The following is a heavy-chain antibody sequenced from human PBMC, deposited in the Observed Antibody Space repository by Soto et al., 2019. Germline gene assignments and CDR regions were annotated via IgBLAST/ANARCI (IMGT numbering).Heavy chain of an antibody. CDR1: GFIFSSYA. Sequence: GGSLRLSCAASGFIFSSYAMTWVRQGPGKGREWVAGGSWNGGSTYYTDSVKGRFSISRENAKNTLFLQMKRLSAEDSAIYYCAKRFGYSSVLDGFDFWGQGTMVTVSS. V-gene: IGHV3-23*01. CDR2: GSWNGGST. CDR3: AKRFGYSSVLDGFDF. J-gene: IGHJ3*01. D-gene: IGHD6-19*01.